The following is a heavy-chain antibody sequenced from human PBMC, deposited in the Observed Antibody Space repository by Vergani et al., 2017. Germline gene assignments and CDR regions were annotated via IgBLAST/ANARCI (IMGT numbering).Heavy chain of an antibody. CDR2: IYRTGRT. V-gene: IGHV4-38-2*01. D-gene: IGHD3-9*01. CDR1: GFSIDNGYY. Sequence: QVQLQESGPGLVKPSETLSLTCAVSGFSIDNGYYWAWIRQPPGKGLEWIGTIYRTGRTHFNPSLKSRVTISVDTATNHFSLRLNSLTAADTAVYYCARRSGIVYDIFSGTQYFFDFWGQGTLVTVSS. CDR3: ARRSGIVYDIFSGTQYFFDF. J-gene: IGHJ4*02.